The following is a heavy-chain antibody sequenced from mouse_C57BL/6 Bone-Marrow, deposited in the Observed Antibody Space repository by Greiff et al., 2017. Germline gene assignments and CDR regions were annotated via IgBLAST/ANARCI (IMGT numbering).Heavy chain of an antibody. Sequence: QVQLQQSGPELVKPGASVKISCKASCYAFSSSWMNWVKQRPGQGLEWIGRIYPGDGDTNYNGKFKGKATLTADKSSSTAYMQLSSLTSEYSAVYFCARDYGSCYWYFDVWGTGTTVTVSS. CDR1: CYAFSSSW. CDR3: ARDYGSCYWYFDV. CDR2: IYPGDGDT. V-gene: IGHV1-82*01. J-gene: IGHJ1*03. D-gene: IGHD1-1*01.